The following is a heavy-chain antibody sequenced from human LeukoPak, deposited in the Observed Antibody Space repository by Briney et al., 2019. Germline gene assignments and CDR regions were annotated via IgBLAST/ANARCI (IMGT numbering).Heavy chain of an antibody. CDR1: GFTFSSYA. CDR3: ARDESSSYGLNTCDY. D-gene: IGHD5-18*01. Sequence: WRSLRLSCAASGFTFSSYAMHWVRQAPGKGLEWVAVISYDGSNKYYADSVKGRFTISRDNSKNTLYLQMNSLRAEDTAVYYCARDESSSYGLNTCDYWGQGTLVTVSS. V-gene: IGHV3-30*04. J-gene: IGHJ4*02. CDR2: ISYDGSNK.